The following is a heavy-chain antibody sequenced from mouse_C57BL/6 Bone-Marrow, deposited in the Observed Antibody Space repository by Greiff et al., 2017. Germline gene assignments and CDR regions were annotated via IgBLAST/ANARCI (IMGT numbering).Heavy chain of an antibody. Sequence: QVQLKQSGAELVRPGTSVKVSCKASGYAFTNYLIEWVKQRPGQGLEWIGVINPGSGGTNYNEKFKGKATLTADKSSSTAYMQLSSLTSEDSAVYCCARFYYYGSSLFDYWGQGTTLTVSS. J-gene: IGHJ2*01. CDR2: INPGSGGT. V-gene: IGHV1-54*01. CDR1: GYAFTNYL. CDR3: ARFYYYGSSLFDY. D-gene: IGHD1-1*01.